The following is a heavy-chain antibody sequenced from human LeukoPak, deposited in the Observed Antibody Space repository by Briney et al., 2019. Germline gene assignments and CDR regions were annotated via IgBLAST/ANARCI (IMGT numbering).Heavy chain of an antibody. D-gene: IGHD3-22*01. CDR3: ARDRVYYDSSGHLDY. CDR2: IWYDGSNK. J-gene: IGHJ4*02. Sequence: GRSLRLSCAASGFTFSSYGMHWVRQAPGKGLEWVAVIWYDGSNKYYADSVKGRFTISRDNSKNTLYLQMNSLRAEDTAVYYCARDRVYYDSSGHLDYWGQGALVTVSS. V-gene: IGHV3-33*01. CDR1: GFTFSSYG.